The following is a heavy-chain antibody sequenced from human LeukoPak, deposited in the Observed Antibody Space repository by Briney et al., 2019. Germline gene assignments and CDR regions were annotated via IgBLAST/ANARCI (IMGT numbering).Heavy chain of an antibody. Sequence: GGSLRLSCAASGFTFSSYWMHWVRQAPGKGLVWVSRINSDGSSTSYADSVKGRFTISRDNAKNTLYLQMNSLRAEETAVYYCAGEMATDDAFDIWGQGTMVTVSS. V-gene: IGHV3-74*01. D-gene: IGHD5-24*01. CDR3: AGEMATDDAFDI. CDR2: INSDGSST. J-gene: IGHJ3*02. CDR1: GFTFSSYW.